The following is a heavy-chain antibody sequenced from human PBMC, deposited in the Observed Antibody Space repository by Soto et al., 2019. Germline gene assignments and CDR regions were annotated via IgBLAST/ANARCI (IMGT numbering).Heavy chain of an antibody. D-gene: IGHD2-2*01. CDR1: GFTFSTFA. Sequence: EVQLLESGGGLVQPGGSLRLSCSASGFTFSTFAMSWVRQAPGKGLEWVSTISGGGDNTYYGDSVKGRFSISRDNSKNTVNLQVDSLRAEDTAVYYCATRAVPASPRSAYVDYGGQGALLTVSS. J-gene: IGHJ4*02. V-gene: IGHV3-23*01. CDR2: ISGGGDNT. CDR3: ATRAVPASPRSAYVDY.